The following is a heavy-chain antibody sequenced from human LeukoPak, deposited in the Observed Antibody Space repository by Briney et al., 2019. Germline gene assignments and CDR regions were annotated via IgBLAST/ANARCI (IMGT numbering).Heavy chain of an antibody. D-gene: IGHD4-23*01. CDR3: ARESGGNPPNYYYYYMDV. Sequence: GGSRRLSCAASGFTFDSYWMSWVRQAPGKGLEWVANIKEDGSEKYYVDSMKGRFTISRDNAKNSLYLQMNSLRAEDTAVYYCARESGGNPPNYYYYYMDVWGKGTTVTVSS. V-gene: IGHV3-7*01. CDR1: GFTFDSYW. CDR2: IKEDGSEK. J-gene: IGHJ6*03.